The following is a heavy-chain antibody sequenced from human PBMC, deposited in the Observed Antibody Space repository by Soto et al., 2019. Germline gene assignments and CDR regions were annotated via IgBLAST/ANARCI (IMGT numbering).Heavy chain of an antibody. V-gene: IGHV1-18*01. D-gene: IGHD5-12*01. J-gene: IGHJ4*02. CDR3: ARVIGVASMDH. CDR2: IGAYNGNR. Sequence: QVQLVQSGAEVKKSGASVKVSCKASGSNFRNYGITWLRQAPGQGREWMGWIGAYNGNRKYLQKLQGRVTMTTDTSTNTAYRELTSLKSDDTAVYYCARVIGVASMDHWGQGTQGTVSS. CDR1: GSNFRNYG.